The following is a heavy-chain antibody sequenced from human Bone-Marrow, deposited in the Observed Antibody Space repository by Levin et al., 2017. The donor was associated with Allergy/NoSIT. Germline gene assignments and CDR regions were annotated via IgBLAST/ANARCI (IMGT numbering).Heavy chain of an antibody. CDR2: IIPILGIA. V-gene: IGHV1-69*04. CDR1: GGTFSSYA. J-gene: IGHJ5*02. CDR3: ARGEASSSWYWFDP. Sequence: ASVKVSCKASGGTFSSYAISWVRQAPGQGLEWMGRIIPILGIANYAQKFQGRVTITADKSTSTAYMELSSLRSEDTAVYYCARGEASSSWYWFDPWGQGTLVTVSS. D-gene: IGHD6-13*01.